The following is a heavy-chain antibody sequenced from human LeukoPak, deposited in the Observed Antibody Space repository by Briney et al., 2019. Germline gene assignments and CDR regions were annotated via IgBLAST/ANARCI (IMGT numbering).Heavy chain of an antibody. Sequence: TSETLSHTCAVYGGPLSGYYWSWIRQPPGEGLEWIGEINHSGSTNYNPSLKSRVTISVDTSKNQISLKLTSVTAADTAVYYCARWGAFEIWGQGTMVTVSS. D-gene: IGHD3-16*01. V-gene: IGHV4-34*01. J-gene: IGHJ3*02. CDR1: GGPLSGYY. CDR3: ARWGAFEI. CDR2: INHSGST.